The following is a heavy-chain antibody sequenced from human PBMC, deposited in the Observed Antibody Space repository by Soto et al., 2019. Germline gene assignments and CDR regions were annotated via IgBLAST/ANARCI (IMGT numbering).Heavy chain of an antibody. Sequence: PGGSLRLSCAASGFTVSSNYMSWVRQAPGKGLEWVSVIYSGGSTYYADSVKGRFTISRDNSKNTLYLQMNSLRAEDTAVYYCARAHYYSGMDVWGQGTTVTVSS. CDR2: IYSGGST. J-gene: IGHJ6*02. CDR3: ARAHYYSGMDV. CDR1: GFTVSSNY. V-gene: IGHV3-53*01.